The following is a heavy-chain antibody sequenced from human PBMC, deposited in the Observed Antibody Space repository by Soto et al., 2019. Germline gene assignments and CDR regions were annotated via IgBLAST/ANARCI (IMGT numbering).Heavy chain of an antibody. Sequence: GGSLRLSCAASGLTFNRYWMHWVRHAPGKGLVWVSHINTDGSNTNYADSVKGRFTISRDNAKSTLFLQMNSLRDEDTAVYYCARELCSGGNCYTNYCDPWGQGIPVSVSS. D-gene: IGHD2-15*01. CDR1: GLTFNRYW. V-gene: IGHV3-74*01. CDR3: ARELCSGGNCYTNYCDP. J-gene: IGHJ5*02. CDR2: INTDGSNT.